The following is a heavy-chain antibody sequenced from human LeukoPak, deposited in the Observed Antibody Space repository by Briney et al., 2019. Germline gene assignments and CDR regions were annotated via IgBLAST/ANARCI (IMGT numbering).Heavy chain of an antibody. V-gene: IGHV3-23*01. D-gene: IGHD3-10*01. CDR1: GFTFSSYA. CDR3: AKIGVLLWFGELSYPGGYFDY. J-gene: IGHJ4*02. Sequence: GGSLRLSCAASGFTFSSYAMSWVRQAPGKGLEWVSAISGSGGSTYYADSVKGRFTISRDNSKNTLYLQMNSLRAEDTAVYYCAKIGVLLWFGELSYPGGYFDYWGQGTLVTVSS. CDR2: ISGSGGST.